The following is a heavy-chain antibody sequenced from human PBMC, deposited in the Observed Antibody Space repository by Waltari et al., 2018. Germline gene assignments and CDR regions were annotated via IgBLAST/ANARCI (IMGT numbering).Heavy chain of an antibody. Sequence: QVQLVQSGAEVKKPGSSVKVSCKASGGTFSSYAISWVRQAPGQGLEWMGRIIPIFGTANYAQKFQGRVTITADKSTSTAYMELSSLRSEDTAVYYCATVGIAVAGRDHDAFDIWGQGTMVTVSS. V-gene: IGHV1-69*08. CDR1: GGTFSSYA. J-gene: IGHJ3*02. D-gene: IGHD6-19*01. CDR3: ATVGIAVAGRDHDAFDI. CDR2: IIPIFGTA.